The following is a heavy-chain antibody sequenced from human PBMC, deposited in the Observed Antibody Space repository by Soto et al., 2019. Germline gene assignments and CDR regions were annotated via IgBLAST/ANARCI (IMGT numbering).Heavy chain of an antibody. V-gene: IGHV1-69*01. CDR2: IIPIFGTA. CDR3: ARDQGFHTAMAPYNWFDP. D-gene: IGHD5-18*01. Sequence: QVQLVQSGAEVKKPGSSVKVSCKASGGTFSSYAISWVRQAPGQGLEWMGGIIPIFGTANYAQKFQGRVTITADESTSTAYMELSSLRSEDTAVYYCARDQGFHTAMAPYNWFDPWGQGTLVTVSS. CDR1: GGTFSSYA. J-gene: IGHJ5*02.